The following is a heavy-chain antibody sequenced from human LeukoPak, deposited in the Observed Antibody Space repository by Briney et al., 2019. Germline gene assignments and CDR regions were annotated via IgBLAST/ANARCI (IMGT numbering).Heavy chain of an antibody. CDR3: ARDGGSSWYSDAFDI. CDR2: IYYSGST. Sequence: SQTLSLTCTVSGVSISSGGYYWSWIRQHPGKGLEWIGYIYYSGSTYYNPSLKSRVTISVDTSKNQFSLKLSSVTAADTAVYYCARDGGSSWYSDAFDIWGQGTMVTVSS. V-gene: IGHV4-31*03. J-gene: IGHJ3*02. D-gene: IGHD6-13*01. CDR1: GVSISSGGYY.